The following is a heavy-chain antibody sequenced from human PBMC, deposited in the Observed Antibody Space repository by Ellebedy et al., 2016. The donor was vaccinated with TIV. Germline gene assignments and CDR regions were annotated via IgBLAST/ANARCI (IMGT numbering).Heavy chain of an antibody. CDR3: ARDGSEWSRDY. Sequence: GGSLRLSXAASGFTFSNAGMTWVRQAPGKGLEWVATIDFSGTGTYYADSVKGRFIISRDNTKNSLFLQMNSLGVEDTAVYYCARDGSEWSRDYWGQGTLVTVSS. CDR2: IDFSGTGT. V-gene: IGHV3-21*06. J-gene: IGHJ4*02. D-gene: IGHD3-3*01. CDR1: GFTFSNAG.